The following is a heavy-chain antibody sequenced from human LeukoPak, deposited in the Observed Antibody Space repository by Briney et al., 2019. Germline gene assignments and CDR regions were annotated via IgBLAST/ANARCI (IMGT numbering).Heavy chain of an antibody. D-gene: IGHD5-18*01. CDR2: IKSKTDGGTT. Sequence: GGSLRLSCAASGFTFSNAWMSWVRQAPGKGLEWVGRIKSKTDGGTTDYAAPVKGRFTISRDDSKNTLYLQMNSLKTEDTAVYYCTTGPTWIQLWDLWDYWGQGTLVTVSS. J-gene: IGHJ4*02. V-gene: IGHV3-15*01. CDR3: TTGPTWIQLWDLWDY. CDR1: GFTFSNAW.